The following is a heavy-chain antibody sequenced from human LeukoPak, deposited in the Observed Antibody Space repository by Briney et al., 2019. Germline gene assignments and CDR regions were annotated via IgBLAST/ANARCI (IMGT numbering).Heavy chain of an antibody. V-gene: IGHV3-30*03. CDR3: ATDHGFHYGAYFDY. CDR1: GFTFSSYG. Sequence: GGSLRLSCAASGFTFSSYGMHWVRQAPGKGLEWVAVISYDGSNKYSADSVKGRFTISRDNSKNTLYLQMNSLRAEDTAVYYCATDHGFHYGAYFDYWGQGTLVTVSS. J-gene: IGHJ4*02. D-gene: IGHD4-17*01. CDR2: ISYDGSNK.